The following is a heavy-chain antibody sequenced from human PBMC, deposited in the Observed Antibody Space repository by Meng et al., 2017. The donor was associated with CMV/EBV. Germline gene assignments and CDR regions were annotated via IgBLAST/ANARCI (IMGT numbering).Heavy chain of an antibody. Sequence: EVLLVVSGGGLGQPGGSLRLSCAASGFTVSSNYMSGVRQAPGKGLEWVSVIYSGGSTYYADSVKGRFTISRDNSKNTLYLQMNSLRAEDTAVYYCARDHSGPLSHWGQGTLVTVSS. V-gene: IGHV3-66*01. CDR2: IYSGGST. J-gene: IGHJ4*02. CDR3: ARDHSGPLSH. CDR1: GFTVSSNY. D-gene: IGHD1-1*01.